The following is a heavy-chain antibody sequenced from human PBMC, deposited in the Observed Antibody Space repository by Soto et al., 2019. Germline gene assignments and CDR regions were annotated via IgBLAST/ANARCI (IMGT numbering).Heavy chain of an antibody. J-gene: IGHJ6*02. D-gene: IGHD4-17*01. CDR3: ARDQVTSSGMDV. CDR2: INAGNGNT. CDR1: GYTFTSYG. Sequence: ASVKVSCKASGYTFTSYGISWVRQAPGQRLEWMGWINAGNGNTKYSQKFQGRVTITRDTSASTAYMELSSLRSEDTAVYYCARDQVTSSGMDVWGQGTTVTVSS. V-gene: IGHV1-3*01.